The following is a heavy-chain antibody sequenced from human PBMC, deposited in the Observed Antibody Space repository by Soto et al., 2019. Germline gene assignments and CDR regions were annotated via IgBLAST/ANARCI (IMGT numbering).Heavy chain of an antibody. CDR3: ARTAYYDFWSGSKAPYYYYMDV. Sequence: QVPLVQSGAEVKKPGASVKVSCKASGYTFTSYGISWVRQAPGQGLEWMGWISAYNGNTNYAQKLQGRVTMTTDTSTSTAYMELRSLRSDDTAVYYCARTAYYDFWSGSKAPYYYYMDVWGKGTTVTVSS. D-gene: IGHD3-3*01. CDR1: GYTFTSYG. V-gene: IGHV1-18*01. J-gene: IGHJ6*03. CDR2: ISAYNGNT.